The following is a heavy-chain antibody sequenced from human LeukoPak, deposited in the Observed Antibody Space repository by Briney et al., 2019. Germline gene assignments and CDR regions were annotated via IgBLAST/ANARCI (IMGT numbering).Heavy chain of an antibody. J-gene: IGHJ4*02. V-gene: IGHV4-38-2*02. CDR1: GYSISSGYY. CDR3: ASGSPAADY. D-gene: IGHD6-25*01. CDR2: GRHSGST. Sequence: SETLSLTCTVSGYSISSGYYWGWIRQPPGKGLEWIGSGRHSGSTYYKSSLKSRVTISLDTSKNQFSLKLRSVTAADTAVYYCASGSPAADYWGQGTLVTVSS.